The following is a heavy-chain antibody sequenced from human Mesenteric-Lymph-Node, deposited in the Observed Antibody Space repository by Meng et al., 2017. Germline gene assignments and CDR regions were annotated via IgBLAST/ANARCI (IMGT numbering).Heavy chain of an antibody. J-gene: IGHJ3*02. CDR1: GGSISRVTW. CDR3: ASVDYAFDI. D-gene: IGHD5-24*01. CDR2: IYHTGST. V-gene: IGHV4-4*02. Sequence: GSLRLSCTVSGGSISRVTWWSWVRQSPGKGLEWIGEIYHTGSTNYNPSLKSRVTISVDKSKNQFSLNLSSVTAADTAVYYCASVDYAFDIWGQGTMVTVSS.